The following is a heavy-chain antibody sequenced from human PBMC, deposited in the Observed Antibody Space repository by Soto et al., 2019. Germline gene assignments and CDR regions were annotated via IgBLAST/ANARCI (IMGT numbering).Heavy chain of an antibody. CDR2: ISSSGSFK. V-gene: IGHV3-21*01. D-gene: IGHD6-13*01. CDR3: ARDPPHVGTSSWYADS. CDR1: GFAFNSNS. Sequence: EVRLVASGGGLVKPGGSLRLSCAASGFAFNSNSMNWVRQVPGKGLQWLSSISSSGSFKSYGDSIQGRFTISRDNAKNSLYLQMNNLRGDDTGHYCCARDPPHVGTSSWYADSWGHGTLVTVSS. J-gene: IGHJ4*01.